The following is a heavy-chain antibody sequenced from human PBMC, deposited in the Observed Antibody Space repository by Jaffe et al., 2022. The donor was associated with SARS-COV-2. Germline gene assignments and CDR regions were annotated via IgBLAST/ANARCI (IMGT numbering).Heavy chain of an antibody. CDR3: ARPQKPGTSAPVVY. CDR2: IYSDGGT. V-gene: IGHV4-59*01. D-gene: IGHD2-15*01. J-gene: IGHJ4*02. Sequence: QVQLQESGPGLVKPSETLSLTCTVSGDSIDYYYWSWIRQPPGKGLEWIGYIYSDGGTNYNPSHKSRVTMSVDTSNNQISLRLTSVTTADTAVYYCARPQKPGTSAPVVYWGQGFLVTVSS. CDR1: GDSIDYYY.